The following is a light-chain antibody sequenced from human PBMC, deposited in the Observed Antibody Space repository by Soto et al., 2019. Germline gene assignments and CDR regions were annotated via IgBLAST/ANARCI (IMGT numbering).Light chain of an antibody. J-gene: IGKJ1*01. Sequence: DIVMTQSPDSLAVSLGERATINCKSSQSVLYSPNNKNYLAWYQQKPRQSPKLLIYWASTRESGVPDRFSGSGSGTDFTLTISSLQAEDVAVYYCQQYYSTLRAFGQGTKVEIK. CDR2: WAS. V-gene: IGKV4-1*01. CDR3: QQYYSTLRA. CDR1: QSVLYSPNNKNY.